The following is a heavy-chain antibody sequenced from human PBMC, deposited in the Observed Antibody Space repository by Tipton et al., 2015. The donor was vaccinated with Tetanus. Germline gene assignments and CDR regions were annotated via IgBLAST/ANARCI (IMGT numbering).Heavy chain of an antibody. Sequence: TLSLTCTVSGGSISDKKYYWGWIRQPPGKGLEWIASIYFEGGTYYRPSLKSRVTISIDMSKGEISMKLTSVTAADTAVYYCATLTDNWFDPWGQGVLVTVSS. CDR1: GGSISDKKYY. J-gene: IGHJ5*01. CDR3: ATLTDNWFDP. CDR2: IYFEGGT. V-gene: IGHV4-39*01.